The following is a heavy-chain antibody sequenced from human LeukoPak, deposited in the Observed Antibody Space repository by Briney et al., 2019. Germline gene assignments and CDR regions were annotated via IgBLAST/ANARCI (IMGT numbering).Heavy chain of an antibody. CDR2: MNPNSGNT. D-gene: IGHD2-15*01. CDR1: GYTFTSYD. CDR3: ARPYCGGGSCHDYFDY. J-gene: IGHJ4*02. V-gene: IGHV1-8*01. Sequence: ASVKVSCKASGYTFTSYDINWVRQATGQGLEWMGWMNPNSGNTGYAQKFQGRVTMTRNTSISTAYMELSRLRSDDTAVYYCARPYCGGGSCHDYFDYWGQGTLVTVSS.